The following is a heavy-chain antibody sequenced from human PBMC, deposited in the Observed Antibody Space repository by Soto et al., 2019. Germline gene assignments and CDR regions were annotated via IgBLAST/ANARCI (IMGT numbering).Heavy chain of an antibody. J-gene: IGHJ4*02. Sequence: SVKGSCKASGGTFSSYAISWVRQAPGQGLEWMGGIIPIFGTANYAQKFQGRVTITADESTSTAYMELSSLRSEDTAVYYCARGLRPPYYFDYCGQGTLVTASS. D-gene: IGHD6-19*01. CDR1: GGTFSSYA. CDR3: ARGLRPPYYFDY. V-gene: IGHV1-69*13. CDR2: IIPIFGTA.